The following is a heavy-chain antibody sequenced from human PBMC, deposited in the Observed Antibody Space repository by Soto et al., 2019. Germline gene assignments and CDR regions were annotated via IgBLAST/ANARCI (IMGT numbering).Heavy chain of an antibody. J-gene: IGHJ4*02. D-gene: IGHD2-15*01. Sequence: PGGSLRLSCAVSGFTFHSTAMHWVRQAPGKGLEWVAAIWGDGTTEKYADSVKGRFTISRDNSKNMLYLQMNSLRAEDTAVYYCARSGDCSADNCYLRGLFDYWGQGTLVTVSS. CDR3: ARSGDCSADNCYLRGLFDY. CDR1: GFTFHSTA. V-gene: IGHV3-33*01. CDR2: IWGDGTTE.